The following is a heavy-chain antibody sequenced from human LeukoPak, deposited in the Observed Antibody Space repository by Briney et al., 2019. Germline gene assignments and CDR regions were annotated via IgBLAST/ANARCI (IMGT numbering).Heavy chain of an antibody. D-gene: IGHD3-10*01. Sequence: GGSLRLSCAASGFTFSSYAMSWVRQAPGKGLEWVSAISGSGGSTYYADSVKGRFTISRDNSKNTLYLQMNSLRAEDTAVYYCTMEPLWFGELSFSSRDYWGQGTLVTVSS. J-gene: IGHJ4*02. CDR1: GFTFSSYA. CDR2: ISGSGGST. CDR3: TMEPLWFGELSFSSRDY. V-gene: IGHV3-23*01.